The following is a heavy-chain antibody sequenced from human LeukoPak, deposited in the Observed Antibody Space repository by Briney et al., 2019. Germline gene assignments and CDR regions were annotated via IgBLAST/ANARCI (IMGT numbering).Heavy chain of an antibody. D-gene: IGHD6-13*01. CDR1: GYSFTSYW. Sequence: GESLKISCKGSGYSFTSYWIGWARQMPGKGLEWMGIIYPGDSDTRYSPSFQGQVTISADKSTSTAYLQWSSLKASDTAMYYCARLTNPGYSSSWYANYWGQGTLVTVSS. V-gene: IGHV5-51*01. CDR2: IYPGDSDT. CDR3: ARLTNPGYSSSWYANY. J-gene: IGHJ4*02.